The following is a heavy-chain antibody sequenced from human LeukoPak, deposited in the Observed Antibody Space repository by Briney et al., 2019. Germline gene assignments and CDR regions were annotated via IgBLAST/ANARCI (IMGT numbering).Heavy chain of an antibody. CDR1: GFTFSSYG. J-gene: IGHJ4*02. CDR3: ARGRQWEPGDY. D-gene: IGHD1-26*01. CDR2: ISYDGSNK. Sequence: GGSLRLSCAASGFTFSSYGMHWVRQAPGKGLEWVAVISYDGSNKYYADSVKGRFTISRDNSKNTLYLQMNSLRAEDTAVYYCARGRQWEPGDYWGQGTLVTVSS. V-gene: IGHV3-30*03.